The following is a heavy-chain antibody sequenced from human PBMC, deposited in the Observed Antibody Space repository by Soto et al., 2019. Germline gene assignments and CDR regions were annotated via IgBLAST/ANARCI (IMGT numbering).Heavy chain of an antibody. J-gene: IGHJ3*01. D-gene: IGHD6-19*01. CDR3: ARVFPYSSGPEF. V-gene: IGHV1-8*01. Sequence: ASVKVSCKASGYTFTSYDINWVRQATGQGLEWMGWMNPNSGNTGYAQKFQGRVTMTRNTSISTAYMELSSLRSEDTAVYYCARVFPYSSGPEFWGQGTMVTVSS. CDR2: MNPNSGNT. CDR1: GYTFTSYD.